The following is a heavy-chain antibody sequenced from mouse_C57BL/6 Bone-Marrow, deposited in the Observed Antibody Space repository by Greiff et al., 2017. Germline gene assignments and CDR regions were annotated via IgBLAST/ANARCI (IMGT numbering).Heavy chain of an antibody. CDR2: IYPRSGNT. J-gene: IGHJ3*01. CDR1: GYTFTSYG. D-gene: IGHD1-1*01. CDR3: ARPHYGSSPAWFAY. Sequence: VQLQQSGAELARPGASVKLSCTASGYTFTSYGISWVKQRTGQGLEWIGEIYPRSGNTYYNEKFKGKATLTADKSSSTAYMELRSLTSEDSAVFFCARPHYGSSPAWFAYWGQGTLVTVSA. V-gene: IGHV1-81*01.